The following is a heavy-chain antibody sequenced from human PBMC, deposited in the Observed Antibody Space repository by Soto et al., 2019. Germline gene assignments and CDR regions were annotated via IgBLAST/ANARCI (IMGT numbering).Heavy chain of an antibody. CDR2: ISASGGNT. CDR3: ANELGY. J-gene: IGHJ4*02. CDR1: GLTFSNYA. V-gene: IGHV3-23*01. Sequence: EAQLLESGGGLVQPGGSLRLTCAASGLTFSNYAMTWVRQAPGKGLEWVSGISASGGNTYFADSVKGRFTISRDNSKNTLYLQMNSLRAEDTAVYYCANELGYWGQGTLVTVSS.